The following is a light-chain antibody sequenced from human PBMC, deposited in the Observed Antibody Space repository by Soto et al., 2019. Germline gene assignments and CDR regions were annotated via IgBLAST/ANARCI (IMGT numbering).Light chain of an antibody. CDR1: QSVYANY. V-gene: IGKV3-20*01. J-gene: IGKJ2*01. CDR3: QQYGRSST. CDR2: SGS. Sequence: DIVLTQSPDTLSLSPGERATLSCRASQSVYANYLSWYQQKPGQAPRLLIYSGSDRAIGIPDRFSGTGSGTDFTLTIHRLEPEDFAVYYCQQYGRSSTFGQGTKLEIK.